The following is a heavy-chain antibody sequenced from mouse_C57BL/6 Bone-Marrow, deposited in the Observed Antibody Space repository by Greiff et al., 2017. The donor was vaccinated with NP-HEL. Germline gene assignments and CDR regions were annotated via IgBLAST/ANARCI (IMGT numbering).Heavy chain of an antibody. V-gene: IGHV1-59*01. J-gene: IGHJ2*01. D-gene: IGHD1-1*01. CDR1: GYTFTSYW. Sequence: QVQLQQPGAELVRPGTSVKLSCKASGYTFTSYWMHWVKQRPGQGLEWIGVIDPSDSYTIYNQKFKGKATLTVDTSSSTAYMQLSSLTSEDSAVYYCATYYYGSRLFNYWGQGTTLTVSS. CDR2: IDPSDSYT. CDR3: ATYYYGSRLFNY.